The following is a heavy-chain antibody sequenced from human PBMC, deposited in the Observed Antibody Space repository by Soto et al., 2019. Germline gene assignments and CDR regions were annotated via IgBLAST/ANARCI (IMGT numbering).Heavy chain of an antibody. D-gene: IGHD3-10*01. CDR1: GGSFSGYY. Sequence: SETLSLTCAVYGGSFSGYYWSWIRQPPGKGLEWIGEVNHSGSTNYNPSLKSRVTISVDTSKNQFSLKLSSVTAADTAVYYCARGYGRNFYFWGQGTLVPVSS. CDR3: ARGYGRNFYF. CDR2: VNHSGST. J-gene: IGHJ4*02. V-gene: IGHV4-34*01.